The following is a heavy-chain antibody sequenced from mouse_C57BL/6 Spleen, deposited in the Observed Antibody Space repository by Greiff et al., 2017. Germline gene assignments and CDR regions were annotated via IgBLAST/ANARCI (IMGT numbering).Heavy chain of an antibody. CDR1: GYAFSSSW. CDR3: ARTGGTPFYFDY. J-gene: IGHJ2*01. V-gene: IGHV1-82*01. Sequence: QVQLQQSGPELVKPGASVKLSCKASGYAFSSSWMNWVKQRPGKGLEWIGRIYPGDGDTNYNGKFKGKATLTADKSSSTAYMQLSSLTSEDSAVYFCARTGGTPFYFDYWGQGTTLTVSS. CDR2: IYPGDGDT. D-gene: IGHD2-14*01.